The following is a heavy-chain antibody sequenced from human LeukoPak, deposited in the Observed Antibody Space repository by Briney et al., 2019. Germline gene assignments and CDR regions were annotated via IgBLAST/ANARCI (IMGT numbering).Heavy chain of an antibody. CDR3: AKSGGSSDWFSYFDY. J-gene: IGHJ4*02. Sequence: GGSLRLSCAASGFTFSCFAMTWVRQAPGKGLEWVSAISGSGGSTYYADSVKGRFTISRDNSKNTLYLQMDSLRAEDTAVYYCAKSGGSSDWFSYFDYWGQGTLVTVSS. CDR2: ISGSGGST. CDR1: GFTFSCFA. V-gene: IGHV3-23*01. D-gene: IGHD6-19*01.